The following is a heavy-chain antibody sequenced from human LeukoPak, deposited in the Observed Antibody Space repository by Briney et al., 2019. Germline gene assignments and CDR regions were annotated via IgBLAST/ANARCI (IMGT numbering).Heavy chain of an antibody. CDR2: IYYSGST. V-gene: IGHV4-59*01. D-gene: IGHD4-11*01. CDR1: GGSISSYY. Sequence: SETLSLTCTVSGGSISSYYWSWIRQPPGKGLEWIGYIYYSGSTNYNPSLKSRVTISVDTSKNQFSLKLSSVTAADTAVYYCASIMEDPDYSPGYYYYMDVWGKGTTVTVSS. CDR3: ASIMEDPDYSPGYYYYMDV. J-gene: IGHJ6*03.